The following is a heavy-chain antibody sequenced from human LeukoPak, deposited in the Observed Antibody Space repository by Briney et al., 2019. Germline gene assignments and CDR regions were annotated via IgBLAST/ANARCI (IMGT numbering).Heavy chain of an antibody. CDR2: IIPIFGTA. Sequence: GASVKVSCKASGGTFSSYAISWVRQAPGQGLEWMGGIIPIFGTANYAQKFQGRVTITADESTSTAYMELSSLRSEDTAVYYCARVAQWEPIGFDYRGQGTLVTVSS. CDR3: ARVAQWEPIGFDY. D-gene: IGHD1-26*01. J-gene: IGHJ4*02. CDR1: GGTFSSYA. V-gene: IGHV1-69*13.